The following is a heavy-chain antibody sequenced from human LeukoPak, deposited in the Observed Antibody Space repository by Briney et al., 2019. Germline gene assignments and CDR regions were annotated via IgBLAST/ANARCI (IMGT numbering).Heavy chain of an antibody. J-gene: IGHJ4*02. CDR2: INPRGST. CDR1: GGSFSGYY. Sequence: PSETLSLTCGVDGGSFSGYYWSWIRQPPGKGREWIGEINPRGSTNYNPSLKSRVTLSADTSKTQFSLTLNSVTAADTAVYYCARRRLGYYFDYWGQGNLVTAPS. CDR3: ARRRLGYYFDY. V-gene: IGHV4-34*01. D-gene: IGHD5-24*01.